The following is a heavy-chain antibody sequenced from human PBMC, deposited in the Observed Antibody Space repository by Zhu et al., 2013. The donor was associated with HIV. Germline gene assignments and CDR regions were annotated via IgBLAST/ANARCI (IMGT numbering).Heavy chain of an antibody. CDR1: GGTFSSYA. D-gene: IGHD2-2*01. J-gene: IGHJ6*02. CDR2: IIPIFGTA. CDR3: ARGVLNRRGSTSSHYYYGMDV. V-gene: IGHV1-69*01. Sequence: QVQLVQSGAEVKKPGSSVKVSCKASGGTFSSYAISWVRQAPGQGLEWMGGIIPIFGTANYAQKFQGRVTITADESTSTAYMELSSLRSEDTAVYYCARGVLNRRGSTSSHYYYGMDVWGQGTTVTVSS.